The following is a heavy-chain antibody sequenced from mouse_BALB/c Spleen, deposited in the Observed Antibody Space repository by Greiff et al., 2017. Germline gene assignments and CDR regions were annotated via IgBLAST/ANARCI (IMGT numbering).Heavy chain of an antibody. Sequence: EVNLVESGGGLVKPGGSLKLSCAASGFTFSSYAMSWVRQSPEKRLEWVAEISSGGSYTYYPDTVTGRFTISRDNAKNTLYLEMSSLRSEDTAMYYCARDQEGSGFDYWGQGTTLTVSS. CDR2: ISSGGSYT. D-gene: IGHD3-2*02. CDR3: ARDQEGSGFDY. J-gene: IGHJ2*01. V-gene: IGHV5-9-4*01. CDR1: GFTFSSYA.